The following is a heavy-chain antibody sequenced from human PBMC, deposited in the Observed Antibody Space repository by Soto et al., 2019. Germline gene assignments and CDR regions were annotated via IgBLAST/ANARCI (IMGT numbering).Heavy chain of an antibody. CDR3: AKDVPSQWLVRKYFDL. CDR2: INPKSGGP. J-gene: IGHJ2*01. CDR1: GYTFTDYY. Sequence: ASVKVSCKTSGYTFTDYYMHWVRQAPGQGFEWVGGINPKSGGPKYVPKFQGRVTVTRDTSTSTAYMELNRLTSDDTAVYYCAKDVPSQWLVRKYFDLWGRGTLVTVSS. D-gene: IGHD6-19*01. V-gene: IGHV1-2*02.